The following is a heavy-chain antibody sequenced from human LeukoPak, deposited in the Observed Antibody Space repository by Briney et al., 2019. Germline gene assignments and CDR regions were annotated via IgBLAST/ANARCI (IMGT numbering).Heavy chain of an antibody. D-gene: IGHD6-19*01. CDR1: GGSISSGDYY. V-gene: IGHV4-30-4*08. Sequence: SETLSLTCTVPGGSISSGDYYWSWIRQPPGKGLEWIGYIYYSGSTYYNPSLKSRVTISVDTSKNQFSLKLSSVTAADTAVYYCARGSSGWYEAAFDIWGQGTMVTVSS. CDR3: ARGSSGWYEAAFDI. CDR2: IYYSGST. J-gene: IGHJ3*02.